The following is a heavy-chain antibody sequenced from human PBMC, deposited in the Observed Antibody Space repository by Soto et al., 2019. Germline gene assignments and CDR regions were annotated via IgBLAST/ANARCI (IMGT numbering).Heavy chain of an antibody. CDR3: ARDLIKGGYYDSSGSHWFDP. CDR1: GGSISSYY. D-gene: IGHD3-22*01. J-gene: IGHJ5*02. V-gene: IGHV4-59*01. Sequence: SETLSLTCTVSGGSISSYYWSWIRQPPGKGLEWIGYIYYSGSTNYNPSLKSRVTISVDTSKNQFSLKLSSVTAADTAVYYCARDLIKGGYYDSSGSHWFDPWGQGTLVTVSS. CDR2: IYYSGST.